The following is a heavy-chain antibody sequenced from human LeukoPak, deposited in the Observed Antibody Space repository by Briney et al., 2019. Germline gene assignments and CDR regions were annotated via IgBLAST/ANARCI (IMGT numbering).Heavy chain of an antibody. D-gene: IGHD3-22*01. CDR3: ARDGVVVKRLFGHRFVHLDY. CDR2: INWNGGST. CDR1: GFTFSTYE. V-gene: IGHV3-20*04. J-gene: IGHJ4*02. Sequence: GGSLRLSCVGSGFTFSTYEMAWVRQAPGKGLEWVSGINWNGGSTGYADSVKGRFTISRDNAKNSLYLQMNSLRAEDTALYYCARDGVVVKRLFGHRFVHLDYWGQGTLVTVSS.